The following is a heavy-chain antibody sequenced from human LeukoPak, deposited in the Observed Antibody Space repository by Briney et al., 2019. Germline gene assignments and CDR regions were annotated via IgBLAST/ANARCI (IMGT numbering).Heavy chain of an antibody. CDR1: GGTFSSYA. CDR3: ARDQVTVAGTTNYFDY. Sequence: SVKVSCKASGGTFSSYAISWVRQAPGQGLEWMGRIIPILGIANYAQKFQGRVTITADKSTSTAYMELSSLRSEDTAVYYCARDQVTVAGTTNYFDYWGQGTLVTVSS. CDR2: IIPILGIA. J-gene: IGHJ4*02. V-gene: IGHV1-69*04. D-gene: IGHD6-19*01.